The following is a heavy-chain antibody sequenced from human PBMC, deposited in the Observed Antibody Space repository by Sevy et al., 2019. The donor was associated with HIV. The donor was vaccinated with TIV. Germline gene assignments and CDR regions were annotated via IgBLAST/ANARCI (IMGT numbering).Heavy chain of an antibody. CDR3: ARGAYGSGSYYNWFDP. Sequence: GGSLRLSCAASGFTFSSYDMHWVRQATGKGLEWVSAIGTAGDTYYPGSVKGRFTISRENAKNSLYLQMNSLRAGDTAVYYWARGAYGSGSYYNWFDPWGQGTLVTVSS. J-gene: IGHJ5*02. D-gene: IGHD3-10*01. CDR2: IGTAGDT. V-gene: IGHV3-13*01. CDR1: GFTFSSYD.